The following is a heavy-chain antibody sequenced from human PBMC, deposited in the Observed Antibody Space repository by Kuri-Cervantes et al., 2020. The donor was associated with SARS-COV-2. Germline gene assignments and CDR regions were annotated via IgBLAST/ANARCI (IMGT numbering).Heavy chain of an antibody. CDR2: IGTAGDT. V-gene: IGHV3-13*01. Sequence: GGSLRLSCAASGFTFSSYDMHWVRQATGKGLEWVSAIGTAGDTYYPGSVKGRFTISRENAKNSLYLQMNSLGAGDTAVYYCARSNHGYGDSNGGYYYYYGMDVWGQGTTVTVSS. CDR3: ARSNHGYGDSNGGYYYYYGMDV. CDR1: GFTFSSYD. J-gene: IGHJ6*02. D-gene: IGHD4-17*01.